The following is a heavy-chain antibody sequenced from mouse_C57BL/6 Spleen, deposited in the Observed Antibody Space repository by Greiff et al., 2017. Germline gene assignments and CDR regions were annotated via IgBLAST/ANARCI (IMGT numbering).Heavy chain of an antibody. J-gene: IGHJ1*03. D-gene: IGHD1-1*01. Sequence: QVQLQQPGAELVMPGASVKLSCKASGYTFTSYWMHWVKQRPGQGLEWIGEIDPSDSYTNYNQKFKGKSTLTVDKPSSTAYMQLSSLTSEDSAVYYCARYPQGYGSSYGYFDVWGTGTTVTVSS. CDR2: IDPSDSYT. V-gene: IGHV1-69*01. CDR1: GYTFTSYW. CDR3: ARYPQGYGSSYGYFDV.